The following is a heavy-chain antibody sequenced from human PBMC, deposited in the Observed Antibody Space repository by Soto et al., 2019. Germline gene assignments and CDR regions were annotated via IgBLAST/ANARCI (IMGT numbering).Heavy chain of an antibody. V-gene: IGHV5-51*01. Sequence: PGESLKISCKGSGYSFTSYWIGWVRQMPGKGLEWMGIIYPGDSDTRYSPSFQGQVTISADKSISTAYLQWSSLKASDTAMYYCARLTKDYDILTGYYSYWGQGTLVTSPQ. CDR2: IYPGDSDT. CDR1: GYSFTSYW. CDR3: ARLTKDYDILTGYYSY. D-gene: IGHD3-9*01. J-gene: IGHJ4*02.